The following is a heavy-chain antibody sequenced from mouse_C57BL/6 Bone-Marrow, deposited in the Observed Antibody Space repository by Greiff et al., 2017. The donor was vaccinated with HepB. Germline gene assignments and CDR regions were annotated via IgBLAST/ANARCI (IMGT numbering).Heavy chain of an antibody. V-gene: IGHV5-4*01. Sequence: DVKLVESGGGLVKPGGSLKLSCAASGFTFSSYAMSWVRQTPEKRLEWVATISDGGSYTYYPDNVKGRFTISRDNAKNNLYLQMSHLKSEDTAMYYCAREITTVVAGAMDYWGQGTSVTVSS. D-gene: IGHD1-1*01. CDR1: GFTFSSYA. J-gene: IGHJ4*01. CDR2: ISDGGSYT. CDR3: AREITTVVAGAMDY.